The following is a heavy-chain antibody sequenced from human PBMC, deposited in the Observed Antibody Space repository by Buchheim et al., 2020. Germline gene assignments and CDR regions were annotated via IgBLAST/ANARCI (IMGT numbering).Heavy chain of an antibody. CDR3: AKTISSSWYGDFDY. D-gene: IGHD6-13*01. V-gene: IGHV3-30*04. J-gene: IGHJ4*02. CDR2: ISFDGGNK. CDR1: GFTFSSYA. Sequence: QVQLVESGGGVVQPGRSLRLSCAASGFTFSSYAIHWVRQAPGKGLEWVAVISFDGGNKYYADSVKGRFTMSRDNSKNTVYLQLNSLRAEDTAVYCCAKTISSSWYGDFDYWGQGAL.